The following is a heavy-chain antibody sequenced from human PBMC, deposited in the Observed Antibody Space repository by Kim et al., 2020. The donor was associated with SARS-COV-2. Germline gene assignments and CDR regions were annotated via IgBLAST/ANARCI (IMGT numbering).Heavy chain of an antibody. Sequence: PATQGQVTISTDKSISTAYLQWSSLKASDTAMYYCARLIAAGRDAFDIWGQGTMVTVSS. J-gene: IGHJ3*02. V-gene: IGHV5-51*01. D-gene: IGHD6-13*01. CDR3: ARLIAAGRDAFDI.